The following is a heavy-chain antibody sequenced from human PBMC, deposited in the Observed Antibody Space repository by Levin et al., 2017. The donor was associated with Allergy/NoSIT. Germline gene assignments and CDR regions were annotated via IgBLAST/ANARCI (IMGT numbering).Heavy chain of an antibody. CDR1: GYTFTSYD. D-gene: IGHD3-3*01. CDR2: MNPNSGNT. Sequence: ASVKVSCKASGYTFTSYDINWVRQATGQGLEWMGWMNPNSGNTGYAQKFQGRVTMTRNTSISTAYMELSSLRSEDTAVYYCARCFKAGYDFWSGYYGNYYGMDVWGQGTTVTVSS. V-gene: IGHV1-8*01. J-gene: IGHJ6*02. CDR3: ARCFKAGYDFWSGYYGNYYGMDV.